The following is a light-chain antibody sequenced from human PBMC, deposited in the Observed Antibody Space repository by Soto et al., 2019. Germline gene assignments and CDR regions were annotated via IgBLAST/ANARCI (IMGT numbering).Light chain of an antibody. V-gene: IGKV3D-15*01. CDR1: QSVNSKY. CDR2: GIS. CDR3: QQHGQWPIT. J-gene: IGKJ5*01. Sequence: EIVMAQSPATLSVSPGERATLSCRASQSVNSKYLAWYQQKPGQAPRLLIYGISKRATDIPDRLSGSGSGTEFTLTISSLQPEDFATYYCQQHGQWPITFGQGTRLEIK.